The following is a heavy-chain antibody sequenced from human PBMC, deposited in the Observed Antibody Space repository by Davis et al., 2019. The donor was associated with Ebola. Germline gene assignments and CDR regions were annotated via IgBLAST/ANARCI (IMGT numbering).Heavy chain of an antibody. J-gene: IGHJ6*02. Sequence: GESLKISCAASGFTFSSYSMNWVRQAPGKGLEWVSVIYSGGSTYYADSVKGRFTISRHNSKNTLYLQMNSLRAEDTAVYYCARDASEGDYLFYYYYGMDVWGQGTTVTVSS. CDR3: ARDASEGDYLFYYYYGMDV. CDR1: GFTFSSYS. V-gene: IGHV3-66*01. CDR2: IYSGGST. D-gene: IGHD4-17*01.